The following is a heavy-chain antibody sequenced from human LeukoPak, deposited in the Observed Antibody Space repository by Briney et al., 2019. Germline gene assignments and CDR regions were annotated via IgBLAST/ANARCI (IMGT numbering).Heavy chain of an antibody. Sequence: PGGSLTLSCAASGFTFSSYWMSWVGQAPWKGLAWVANIKQDGREKYYVDSVKGRFTISRDNAKNSLYLQMNSLRAEDTAVYYCARQEWLATFDYWGQGTLVTVSS. CDR1: GFTFSSYW. V-gene: IGHV3-7*01. D-gene: IGHD6-19*01. CDR2: IKQDGREK. J-gene: IGHJ4*02. CDR3: ARQEWLATFDY.